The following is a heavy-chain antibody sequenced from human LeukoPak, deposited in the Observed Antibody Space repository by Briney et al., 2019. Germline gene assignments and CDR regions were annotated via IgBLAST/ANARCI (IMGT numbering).Heavy chain of an antibody. D-gene: IGHD3-22*01. CDR3: ARDSTTRGYYYDSSGSSPYDY. V-gene: IGHV3-48*01. CDR1: GFTFSSYS. Sequence: GGSLRLSCAASGFTFSSYSMNWVRQAPGKGLEWVSYISSSSSTIYYADSVKGRFTISRDNAKNSLYLQMNSLRAEVTAVYYCARDSTTRGYYYDSSGSSPYDYWGQGTLVTVSS. CDR2: ISSSSSTI. J-gene: IGHJ4*02.